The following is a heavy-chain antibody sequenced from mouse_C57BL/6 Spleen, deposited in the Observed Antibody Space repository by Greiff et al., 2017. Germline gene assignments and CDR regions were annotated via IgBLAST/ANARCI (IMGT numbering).Heavy chain of an antibody. V-gene: IGHV1-82*01. D-gene: IGHD1-1*01. CDR2: IYPGDGDT. Sequence: VHLVESGPELVKPGASVKISCKASGYAFSSSWMNWVKQRPGKGLEWIGRIYPGDGDTNYNGKFKGKATLTADKSSSTAYMQLSSLTSEDSAVYFCARDLYYGSSYRYFDVWGTGTTVTVSS. J-gene: IGHJ1*03. CDR1: GYAFSSSW. CDR3: ARDLYYGSSYRYFDV.